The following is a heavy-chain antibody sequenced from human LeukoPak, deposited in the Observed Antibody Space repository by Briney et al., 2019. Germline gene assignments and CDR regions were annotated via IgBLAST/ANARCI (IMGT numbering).Heavy chain of an antibody. J-gene: IGHJ4*02. D-gene: IGHD1-26*01. V-gene: IGHV3-30*18. Sequence: GGSLRLSCASSGFTFSSYGIHWVRQAPGKGLEWVAVISNDGSNKYYADSVKGRFTISRDNSKNTLYLQMNSLRAEDTAVYYCAKETGRWELEWGQGTLVTVSS. CDR3: AKETGRWELE. CDR2: ISNDGSNK. CDR1: GFTFSSYG.